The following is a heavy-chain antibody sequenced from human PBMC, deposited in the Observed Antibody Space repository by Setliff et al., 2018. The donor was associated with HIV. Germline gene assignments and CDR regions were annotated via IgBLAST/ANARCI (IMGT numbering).Heavy chain of an antibody. D-gene: IGHD3-22*01. CDR3: ATRAYDSRGYLRSRVSGAAFDI. Sequence: ASVKVSCKTSGYTLTESSIHWVRQAPGKGLEWMGGFDPQYDKTFYAQKFQGRVTMSEDTSTDTAYMELSSLRSEDTAVYYCATRAYDSRGYLRSRVSGAAFDIWGQGTMVTVSS. J-gene: IGHJ3*02. CDR2: FDPQYDKT. CDR1: GYTLTESS. V-gene: IGHV1-24*01.